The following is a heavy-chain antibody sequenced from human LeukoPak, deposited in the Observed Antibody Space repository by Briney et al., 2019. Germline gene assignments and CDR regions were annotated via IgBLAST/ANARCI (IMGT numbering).Heavy chain of an antibody. CDR1: GFTFSSYW. J-gene: IGHJ2*01. Sequence: PGGSLRLSCAAPGFTFSSYWMHWVRQAPGKGLVWVSRINSDGSSTSYADSVKGRFTISRDNAKNTLYLQMNSLRAEDTAVYYCARATPATFGYFDLWGRGTLVTVSS. V-gene: IGHV3-74*01. CDR2: INSDGSST. CDR3: ARATPATFGYFDL.